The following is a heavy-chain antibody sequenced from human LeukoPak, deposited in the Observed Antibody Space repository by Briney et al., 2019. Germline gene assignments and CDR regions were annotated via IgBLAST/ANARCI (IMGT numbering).Heavy chain of an antibody. V-gene: IGHV1-2*02. CDR2: INPDRGGT. CDR3: AISIQAAAIPAFDY. CDR1: GNTFAGHD. J-gene: IGHJ4*02. Sequence: ASVKVSCKAPGNTFAGHDIHWMRQAPGQGLELMGWINPDRGGTDYARQFQGRVTMTSDTSIRAAYMELSSLVSEDSAVYFCAISIQAAAIPAFDYWGQGTLVTVSS. D-gene: IGHD6-25*01.